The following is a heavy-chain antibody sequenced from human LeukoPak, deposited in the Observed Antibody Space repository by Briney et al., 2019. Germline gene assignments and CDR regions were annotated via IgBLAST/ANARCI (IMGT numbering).Heavy chain of an antibody. Sequence: SETLSLTCTVSGGSISSYYWSWIRQPPGKGLEWIGYIYYSGSTNYNPSLKSRVTISVDTSKNQFSLKLSSVTAADTAVYYCARDVFGYYGSGQPYWGQGTLVTVSS. J-gene: IGHJ4*02. CDR3: ARDVFGYYGSGQPY. CDR2: IYYSGST. CDR1: GGSISSYY. V-gene: IGHV4-59*12. D-gene: IGHD3-10*01.